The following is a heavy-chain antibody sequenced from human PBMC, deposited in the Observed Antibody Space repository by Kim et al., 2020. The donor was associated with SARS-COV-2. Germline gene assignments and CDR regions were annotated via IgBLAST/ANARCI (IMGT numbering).Heavy chain of an antibody. J-gene: IGHJ5*02. Sequence: ADSVKGRFTISRDNSKNTLYLQMNSLRAEDTAVYYCASVGLQQVYNWFDPWGQGTLVTVSS. V-gene: IGHV3-30*01. D-gene: IGHD4-4*01. CDR3: ASVGLQQVYNWFDP.